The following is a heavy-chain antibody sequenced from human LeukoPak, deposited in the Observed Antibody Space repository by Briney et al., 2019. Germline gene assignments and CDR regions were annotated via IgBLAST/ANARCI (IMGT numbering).Heavy chain of an antibody. J-gene: IGHJ4*02. Sequence: PGGSLRLSCAASGFTFDDYAMHWVRQAPGKGLEWISGISWNSGSIGYADSVRGRFTISRDNAKNSLYLQMNSLRAEDTAVYYCARKEFFGETNDYWGQGTLVTVSS. CDR3: ARKEFFGETNDY. V-gene: IGHV3-9*01. CDR2: ISWNSGSI. D-gene: IGHD3-10*01. CDR1: GFTFDDYA.